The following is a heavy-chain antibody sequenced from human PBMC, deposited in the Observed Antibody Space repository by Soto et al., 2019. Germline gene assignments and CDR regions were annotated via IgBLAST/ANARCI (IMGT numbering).Heavy chain of an antibody. D-gene: IGHD3-16*01. J-gene: IGHJ4*02. CDR1: GFTFTSSA. CDR3: AADPEFMITFGGVMADY. CDR2: IVVGSGNT. Sequence: ASVKVSCKASGFTFTSSAVQWVRQARGQRLEWIGWIVVGSGNTNYAQKFQERVTITRDMSTSTAYMELSSLRSEDTAVYYCAADPEFMITFGGVMADYWGQGTLVTVSS. V-gene: IGHV1-58*01.